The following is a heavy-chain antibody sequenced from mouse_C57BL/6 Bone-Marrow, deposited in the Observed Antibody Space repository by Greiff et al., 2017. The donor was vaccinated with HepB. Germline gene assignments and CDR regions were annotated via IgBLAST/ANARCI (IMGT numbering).Heavy chain of an antibody. Sequence: QVQLQQSGAELARPGASVKLSCTASGYTFTSYGISWVKQRTGQGLEWIGEIYPRSGNTYYNEKFKGKATLTEDKSSSTAYMELRSLTSEDSAVYCCARWYYYGGIWYFLGYYYGSIWYFDVWGTGTTVTVSS. CDR2: IYPRSGNT. J-gene: IGHJ1*03. V-gene: IGHV1-81*01. D-gene: IGHD1-1*01. CDR1: GYTFTSYG. CDR3: ARWYYYGGIWYFLGYYYGSIWYFDV.